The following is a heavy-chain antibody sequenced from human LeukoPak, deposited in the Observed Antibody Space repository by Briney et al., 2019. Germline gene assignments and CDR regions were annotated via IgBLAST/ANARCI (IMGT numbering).Heavy chain of an antibody. D-gene: IGHD6-13*01. CDR1: GFTFSSYA. J-gene: IGHJ6*02. V-gene: IGHV3-23*01. CDR3: AKDQKLDVYSSSWYNGMDV. CDR2: ISGSGGST. Sequence: PGGSLRLSCAASGFTFSSYAMSWVRQAPGKGLEWVSAISGSGGSTYYADSVKGRFTISRDNSKNTLYLQMNSLRAEDTAVYYCAKDQKLDVYSSSWYNGMDVWGQGTTVTVSS.